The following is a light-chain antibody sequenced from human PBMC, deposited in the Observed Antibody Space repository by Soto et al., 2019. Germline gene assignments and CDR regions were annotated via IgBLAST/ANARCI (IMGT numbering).Light chain of an antibody. J-gene: IGLJ3*02. CDR1: SSDVGTYNY. V-gene: IGLV2-14*01. CDR3: SSYTSSSIWV. Sequence: QSALTQPASVSGSPGQSITISCTGTSSDVGTYNYVTWYQQHPGNAPKVIIYEVSIRPSGVSNRFSGSKSGNTASLIISGLQPEDEADYYCSSYTSSSIWVFGGGTKVTVL. CDR2: EVS.